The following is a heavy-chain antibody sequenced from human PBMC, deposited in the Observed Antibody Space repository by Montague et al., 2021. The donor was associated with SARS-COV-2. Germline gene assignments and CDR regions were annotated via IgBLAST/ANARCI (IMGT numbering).Heavy chain of an antibody. D-gene: IGHD6-19*01. CDR3: ARGSRQWLVRPPHYYYFDY. CDR2: INHSGST. CDR1: GGSFSGYY. Sequence: SETLSLTCAVYGGSFSGYYWSWIRQPPGMGLEWIGEINHSGSTNYNPSLKSRVTISVDTSKNQFSLKLSSVTAADTAVYYCARGSRQWLVRPPHYYYFDYWGQGTLVTVSS. J-gene: IGHJ4*02. V-gene: IGHV4-34*01.